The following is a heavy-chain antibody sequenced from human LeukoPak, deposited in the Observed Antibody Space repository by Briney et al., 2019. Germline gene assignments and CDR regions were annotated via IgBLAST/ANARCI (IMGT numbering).Heavy chain of an antibody. CDR2: MNPNSGNT. CDR1: GYTFTSYD. J-gene: IGHJ4*02. CDR3: AVGGATGTTGDYFDY. V-gene: IGHV1-8*01. Sequence: ASVKVSCKASGYTFTSYDINWVRQAPGQGLEWMGWMNPNSGNTDYAQKFQGRVTMTRNSSKSTAYMELSSLRSEDTAVYYCAVGGATGTTGDYFDYWGQGTLVTVSS. D-gene: IGHD1-1*01.